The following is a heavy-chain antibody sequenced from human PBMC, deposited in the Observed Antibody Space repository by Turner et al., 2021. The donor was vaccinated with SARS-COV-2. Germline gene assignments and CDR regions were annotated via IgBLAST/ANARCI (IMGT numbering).Heavy chain of an antibody. CDR2: IKQDGSEK. CDR3: ARDGLHYYDISAYPNLASDY. Sequence: EVQLVESGGGLVQPGGSLRLSCAAPGVTFSSYCMSWVRQAPGKGLEWVANIKQDGSEKYYVDSVKGRFTISRDNAKNSLYLQMNSLRAEDTAVYYCARDGLHYYDISAYPNLASDYWGQGTLVTVSS. V-gene: IGHV3-7*01. CDR1: GVTFSSYC. D-gene: IGHD3-22*01. J-gene: IGHJ4*02.